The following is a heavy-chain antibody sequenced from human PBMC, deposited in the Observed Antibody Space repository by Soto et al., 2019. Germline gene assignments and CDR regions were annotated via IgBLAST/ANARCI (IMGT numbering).Heavy chain of an antibody. J-gene: IGHJ4*02. Sequence: SGGSLRLSCAASGFTFSSYWMSWVRQAPGKGLEWVANIKQDGSEKYYVDSVKGRFTASRDNAENSLYLQMNSLRSEDTAVYYCARDHSRTYGSGYYPGSYWGQGTLVTVSS. CDR1: GFTFSSYW. V-gene: IGHV3-7*01. D-gene: IGHD6-19*01. CDR2: IKQDGSEK. CDR3: ARDHSRTYGSGYYPGSY.